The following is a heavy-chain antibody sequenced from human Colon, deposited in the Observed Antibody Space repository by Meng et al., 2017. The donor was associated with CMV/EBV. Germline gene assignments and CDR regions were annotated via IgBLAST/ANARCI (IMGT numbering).Heavy chain of an antibody. J-gene: IGHJ4*02. CDR2: IYYSGST. V-gene: IGHV4-39*07. Sequence: GTLCLHCTGYWGFISGSIYYWGFIRQATGTVLEWIGSIYYSGSTYYHPSLKSRVTISVDTSKNQFSLKLSSVTAAGTAVYYCARAAAAGEYYFDYWGQGTLVTVSS. CDR3: ARAAAAGEYYFDY. D-gene: IGHD6-13*01. CDR1: WGFISGSIYY.